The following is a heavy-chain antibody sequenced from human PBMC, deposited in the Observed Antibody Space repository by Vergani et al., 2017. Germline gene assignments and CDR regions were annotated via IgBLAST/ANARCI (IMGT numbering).Heavy chain of an antibody. CDR2: INHSGST. CDR1: GGSFSGYY. Sequence: QVQLQQWGAGLLKPSETLSLTCAVYGGSFSGYYWSWIRQPPGKGLEWIGEINHSGSTNYNPSLKCRVTITVDTSKNQFSLKLSSVTAADTAVYYCARGRGHYYYYMDVWGKGTTVTVSS. CDR3: ARGRGHYYYYMDV. J-gene: IGHJ6*03. V-gene: IGHV4-34*01. D-gene: IGHD1-26*01.